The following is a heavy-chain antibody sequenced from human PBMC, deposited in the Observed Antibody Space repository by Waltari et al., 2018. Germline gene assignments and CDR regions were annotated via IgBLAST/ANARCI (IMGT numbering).Heavy chain of an antibody. Sequence: QVQLQESGPGLVKPSETLSLTCTVSGGSISSYYWSWIRQPPGKGLEWSGYIYYSGSTNYNPSLKSRVTISVDTSKNQFSLKLSSVTAADTAVYYCATNRGGYCSGGSCYLGWFDPWGQGTLVTVSS. CDR1: GGSISSYY. J-gene: IGHJ5*02. V-gene: IGHV4-59*01. D-gene: IGHD2-15*01. CDR3: ATNRGGYCSGGSCYLGWFDP. CDR2: IYYSGST.